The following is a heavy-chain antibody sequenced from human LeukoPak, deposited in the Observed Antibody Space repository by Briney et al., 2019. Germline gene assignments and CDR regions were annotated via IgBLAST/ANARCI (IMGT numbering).Heavy chain of an antibody. Sequence: ASVKVSCKASGYTFTSYGISWVRQAPGQGLEWMGWISAYNGNTNYAQKLQGRVTMTTDTSTSTACMELRSLRSDDTAVYYCARGSFGTVAGTSYYYYYGMDVWGQGTTVTVSS. D-gene: IGHD6-19*01. CDR3: ARGSFGTVAGTSYYYYYGMDV. J-gene: IGHJ6*02. CDR1: GYTFTSYG. V-gene: IGHV1-18*01. CDR2: ISAYNGNT.